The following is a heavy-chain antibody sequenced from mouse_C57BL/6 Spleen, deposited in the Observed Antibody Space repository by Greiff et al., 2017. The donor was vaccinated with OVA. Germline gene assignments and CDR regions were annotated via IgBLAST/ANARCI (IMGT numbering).Heavy chain of an antibody. CDR1: GYTFTSYW. CDR3: ARDYGSRTGYFDY. J-gene: IGHJ2*01. Sequence: QVQLQQSGAELVKPGASVKMSCKASGYTFTSYWITWVKQRPGQGLEWIGDIYPGSGSTNYNEKFKSKATLTVDTSSSTAYMQLSSLTSEDSAVYYCARDYGSRTGYFDYWGQGTTLTVSS. D-gene: IGHD1-1*01. V-gene: IGHV1-55*01. CDR2: IYPGSGST.